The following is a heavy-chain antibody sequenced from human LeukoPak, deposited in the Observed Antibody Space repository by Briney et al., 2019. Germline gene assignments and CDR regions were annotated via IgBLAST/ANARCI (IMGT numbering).Heavy chain of an antibody. J-gene: IGHJ3*02. CDR1: GYTFTGYY. Sequence: ASVKVSCKASGYTFTGYYMHWVRQAPGQGLEWMGWTNPNSGGTNYAQKFQGRVTMTRDPSISTAYMELSRLRSDDTAVYYCARGHSSGWYRGGAFDIWGQGTMVTVSS. V-gene: IGHV1-2*02. D-gene: IGHD6-19*01. CDR2: TNPNSGGT. CDR3: ARGHSSGWYRGGAFDI.